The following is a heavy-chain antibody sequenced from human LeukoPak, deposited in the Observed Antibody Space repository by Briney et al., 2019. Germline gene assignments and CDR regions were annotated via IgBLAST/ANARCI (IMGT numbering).Heavy chain of an antibody. J-gene: IGHJ6*02. CDR3: ARVNRGVITSYYYYGMDV. Sequence: GGSLRLSCAAPGFTFSSYSMNWVRQAPGKGLEWVSYISSSSSTIYYADSVKGRFTISRDNAKNSLYLQMNSLRAEDTAVYYCARVNRGVITSYYYYGMDVWGQGTTVTVSS. V-gene: IGHV3-48*01. CDR1: GFTFSSYS. D-gene: IGHD3-10*01. CDR2: ISSSSSTI.